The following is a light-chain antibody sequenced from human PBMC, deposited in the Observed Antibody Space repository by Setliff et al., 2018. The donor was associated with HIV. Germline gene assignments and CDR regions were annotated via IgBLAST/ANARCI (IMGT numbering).Light chain of an antibody. CDR2: TNS. CDR1: SSNIGTNT. J-gene: IGLJ1*01. CDR3: ASWDDSLKEYV. Sequence: QSVLTQPPSVSGTPGQWVAISCSGTSSNIGTNTVNWYQQLPGAAPKLLIYTNSHRPSGVPDRFSGSKSGTSASLAISGLRSEDEADYYCASWDDSLKEYVFGTGTKVTVL. V-gene: IGLV1-44*01.